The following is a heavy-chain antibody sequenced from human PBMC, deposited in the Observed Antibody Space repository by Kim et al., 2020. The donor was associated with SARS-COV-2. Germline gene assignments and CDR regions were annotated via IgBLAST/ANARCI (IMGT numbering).Heavy chain of an antibody. CDR3: ARGKGDGGSSQGFDP. CDR1: GFTFSSYA. D-gene: IGHD1-26*01. Sequence: GGSLRLSCAASGFTFSSYAMHWVRQAPGKGLEWVAVISYDGSNKYYADSVKGRFTISRDNSKNTLYLQMNSLRAEDTAVYYCARGKGDGGSSQGFDPWG. V-gene: IGHV3-30-3*01. CDR2: ISYDGSNK. J-gene: IGHJ5*02.